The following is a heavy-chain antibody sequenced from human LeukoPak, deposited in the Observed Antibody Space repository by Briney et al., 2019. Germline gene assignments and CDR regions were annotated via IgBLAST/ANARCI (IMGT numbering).Heavy chain of an antibody. CDR1: GYTFSNYW. D-gene: IGHD3-10*01. Sequence: GESLKISCKGSGYTFSNYWIGWVRQMPGKGLEWMGIIYLGDSDTRYSPSFQGQVTISVDESISTAYLQWSSLKASDTAMYYCARRAGYYYGSGSLSYYYYMDVWGKGTTVTVSS. CDR3: ARRAGYYYGSGSLSYYYYMDV. CDR2: IYLGDSDT. V-gene: IGHV5-51*01. J-gene: IGHJ6*03.